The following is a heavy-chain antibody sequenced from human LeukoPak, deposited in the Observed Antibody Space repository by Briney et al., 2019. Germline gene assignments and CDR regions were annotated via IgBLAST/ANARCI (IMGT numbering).Heavy chain of an antibody. J-gene: IGHJ4*02. CDR1: GFTFSDYW. CDR2: INTSGSST. D-gene: IGHD1-14*01. V-gene: IGHV3-74*03. CDR3: ARSNHADDF. Sequence: PGGSLRLSCAAPGFTFSDYWMHRVRQVPGKGLVWVSRINTSGSSTTYADSVKGRFTISRDNAKNTLYLQMDSLRAEDTGVYYCARSNHADDFWGQGTLVTVSS.